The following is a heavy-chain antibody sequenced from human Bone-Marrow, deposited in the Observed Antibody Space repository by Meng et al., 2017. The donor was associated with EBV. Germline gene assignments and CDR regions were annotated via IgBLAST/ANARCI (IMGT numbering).Heavy chain of an antibody. V-gene: IGHV2-5*02. CDR3: AHRLSSGWYDY. J-gene: IGHJ4*02. Sequence: QITVKESGPTLVKPTQTLTLTCSFSGFSLSTDGEGVGWIRQPPGKALEWLALIYWDDDKRYSPSLESRLTITKDTSKNQVVLTMTNMDPVDTATYYCAHRLSSGWYDYWGQGTLVTVSS. D-gene: IGHD6-19*01. CDR2: IYWDDDK. CDR1: GFSLSTDGEG.